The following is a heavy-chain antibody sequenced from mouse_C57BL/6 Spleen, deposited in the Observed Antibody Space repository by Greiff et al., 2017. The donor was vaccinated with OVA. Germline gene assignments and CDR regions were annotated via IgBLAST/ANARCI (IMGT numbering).Heavy chain of an antibody. CDR3: ARMTGYYNNYWYFDV. CDR1: GFSLTSYA. CDR2: IWTGGGT. J-gene: IGHJ1*03. D-gene: IGHD2-5*01. V-gene: IGHV2-9-1*01. Sequence: QVQLQQSGPGLVAPSQRLSITCTVSGFSLTSYAISWVRQPPGKGLEWLGVIWTGGGTNYNSALKSRLSISKDNSKSQVFLKMNSLQTDDTARYYVARMTGYYNNYWYFDVWGTGTTVTVSS.